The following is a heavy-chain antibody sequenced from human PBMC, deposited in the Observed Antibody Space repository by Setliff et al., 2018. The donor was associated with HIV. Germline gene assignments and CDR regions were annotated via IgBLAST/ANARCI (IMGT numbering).Heavy chain of an antibody. CDR3: AKGAGFYGDYTFDH. CDR2: IYSTGST. J-gene: IGHJ4*02. Sequence: TLSLTCTVSGPSINIHYWSWIRQSPGKAFEWIGYIYSTGSTNYNPSLQSRVTIPMVASRNQFSLKVTSVTAADTAVYYCAKGAGFYGDYTFDHWGQGRQVTVSS. D-gene: IGHD4-17*01. V-gene: IGHV4-59*11. CDR1: GPSINIHY.